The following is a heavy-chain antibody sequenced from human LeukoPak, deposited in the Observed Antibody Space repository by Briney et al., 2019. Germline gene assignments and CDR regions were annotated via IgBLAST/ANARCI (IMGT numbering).Heavy chain of an antibody. CDR2: ISSSGSTI. Sequence: GGSLRLSCAASGFTFSSYEMNWVRQAPGKGLEWVSYISSSGSTIYYADSVKGRFTISRDNAKNSLYLQMNSLRAEDTAVYYCASWVAGVATGREVFYYWGQGTLVTVSS. D-gene: IGHD5-12*01. CDR3: ASWVAGVATGREVFYY. J-gene: IGHJ4*02. V-gene: IGHV3-48*03. CDR1: GFTFSSYE.